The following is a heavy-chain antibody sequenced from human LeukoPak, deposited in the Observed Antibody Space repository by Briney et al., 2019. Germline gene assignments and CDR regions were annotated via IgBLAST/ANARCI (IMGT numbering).Heavy chain of an antibody. D-gene: IGHD3-9*01. CDR1: GDTFSTHW. J-gene: IGHJ4*02. Sequence: GESLKISCKGSGDTFSTHWIAWVRQKPGRGLEWRGTIYPGDSDTRYSPPFQGQVTISADKSTSTASLHWSSLKASDSGMYYCARRGHNYDILTGYYTPPFDYWGQGTLVTVSS. V-gene: IGHV5-51*01. CDR2: IYPGDSDT. CDR3: ARRGHNYDILTGYYTPPFDY.